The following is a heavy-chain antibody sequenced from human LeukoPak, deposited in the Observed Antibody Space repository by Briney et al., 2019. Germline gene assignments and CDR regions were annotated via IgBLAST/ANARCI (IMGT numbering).Heavy chain of an antibody. V-gene: IGHV3-21*01. CDR1: GFTFSSYS. CDR3: ARAEGYYYYYMDV. J-gene: IGHJ6*03. CDR2: ISSSSSYI. Sequence: GGSLRLSCAASGFTFSSYSMNWVRQAPGKRLEWVSSISSSSSYIYYADSVKGRFTISRDNAKNSLYLQMNSLRAEDTAVYYCARAEGYYYYYMDVWGKGTTVTVSS.